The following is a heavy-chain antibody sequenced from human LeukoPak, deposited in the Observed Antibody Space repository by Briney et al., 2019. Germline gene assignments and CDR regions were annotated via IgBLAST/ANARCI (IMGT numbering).Heavy chain of an antibody. V-gene: IGHV3-48*01. J-gene: IGHJ5*02. D-gene: IGHD3-3*01. CDR2: ISSGSSTI. CDR1: GFTFSSYS. Sequence: GGSLRLSCAASGFTFSSYSMNWVRQAPGKGLEWVSYISSGSSTIYYADSVKGRFTISRYNAKNSLYLQMNSLRAEDTAVYYCARSHVLRFLECFPNYNWFDPWGQGTLVTVSS. CDR3: ARSHVLRFLECFPNYNWFDP.